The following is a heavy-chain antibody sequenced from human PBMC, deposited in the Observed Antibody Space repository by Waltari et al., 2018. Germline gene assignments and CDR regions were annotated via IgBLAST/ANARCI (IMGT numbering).Heavy chain of an antibody. J-gene: IGHJ2*01. Sequence: QVQLVQSGAEVKKPGASVKVYCKVSGYTLTELSMHWVRRAHGKGLEWMGGFDPEDGETIYAQKFQCRVTMTEDTSTDTAYMELSSLRSEDTAVYYCATPYYYDSSGYRHWYFDLWGRGTLVTVSS. D-gene: IGHD3-22*01. CDR1: GYTLTELS. CDR3: ATPYYYDSSGYRHWYFDL. CDR2: FDPEDGET. V-gene: IGHV1-24*01.